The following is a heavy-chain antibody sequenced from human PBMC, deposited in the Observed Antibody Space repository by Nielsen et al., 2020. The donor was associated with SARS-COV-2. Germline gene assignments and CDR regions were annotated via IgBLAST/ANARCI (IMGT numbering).Heavy chain of an antibody. CDR1: GFTFDDYA. Sequence: SLKISCAASGFTFDDYAMHWVRQAPGKGLEWVSGISWNSGSIGYADSVKGRFTISRDNSKNTLYLQMNSLRAEDTAVYYCARHRDGYKSFDYWGQGTLVTVSS. CDR2: ISWNSGSI. CDR3: ARHRDGYKSFDY. D-gene: IGHD5-24*01. V-gene: IGHV3-9*01. J-gene: IGHJ4*02.